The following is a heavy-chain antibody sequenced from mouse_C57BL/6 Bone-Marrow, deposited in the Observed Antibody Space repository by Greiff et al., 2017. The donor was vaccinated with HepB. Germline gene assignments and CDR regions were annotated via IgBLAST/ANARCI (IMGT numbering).Heavy chain of an antibody. J-gene: IGHJ2*01. CDR3: ASSRFITTVVATVYFDY. Sequence: VQLKESGPGLVKPSQSLSLTCSVTGYSITSGYYWNWIRQFPGNKLEWMGSISYDGSNNYNPSLKNRITITRDTSKNQFFLKLNSVTTEDTATYYCASSRFITTVVATVYFDYWGQGTTLTVSS. V-gene: IGHV3-6*01. CDR2: ISYDGSN. CDR1: GYSITSGYY. D-gene: IGHD1-1*01.